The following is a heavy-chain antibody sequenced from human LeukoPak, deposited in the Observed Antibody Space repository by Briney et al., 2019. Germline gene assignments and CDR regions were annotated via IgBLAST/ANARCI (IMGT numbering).Heavy chain of an antibody. D-gene: IGHD3-22*01. Sequence: PGGSLRLSCAASGFTFSNAWMSWVRQAPGKGLEWVGRIKSKTDGGTTDYAAPVKGRFTISRDDSKKSVDLQMNSLKTEDTAVYYCTRDSWPTPNYYDSSGNGAFDIWGQGTMVTVSS. CDR1: GFTFSNAW. V-gene: IGHV3-15*01. CDR3: TRDSWPTPNYYDSSGNGAFDI. J-gene: IGHJ3*02. CDR2: IKSKTDGGTT.